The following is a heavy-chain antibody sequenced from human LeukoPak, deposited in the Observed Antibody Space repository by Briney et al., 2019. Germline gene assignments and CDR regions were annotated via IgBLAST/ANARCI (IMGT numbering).Heavy chain of an antibody. CDR1: GFTFSIYA. CDR2: ISGSGGST. J-gene: IGHJ4*02. Sequence: GGSLRLSCAASGFTFSIYAMSWVRQAPGKGLEWVSGISGSGGSTYYVDSVKGRFTISRDNSKNTLYLQMNSLRADDTAVYFCAKRGAGRDYYFDYWGQGTLVPVSS. V-gene: IGHV3-23*01. D-gene: IGHD1-26*01. CDR3: AKRGAGRDYYFDY.